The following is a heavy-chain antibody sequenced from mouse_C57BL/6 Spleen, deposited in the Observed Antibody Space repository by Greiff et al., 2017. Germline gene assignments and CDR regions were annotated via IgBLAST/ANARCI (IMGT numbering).Heavy chain of an antibody. CDR3: ARESLICHLAY. D-gene: IGHD6-1*01. CDR2: ILPGSGSP. V-gene: IGHV1-9*01. J-gene: IGHJ3*01. Sequence: VQLQQSGAELMKPGASVKLSCKATGYTFTGYWIEWVKQRHGHGLEWIGEILPGSGSPSYNEKFKGKATFTADTSSNTAYMQLSSLTTEDSAIYYCARESLICHLAYWGQGTLVTVSA. CDR1: GYTFTGYW.